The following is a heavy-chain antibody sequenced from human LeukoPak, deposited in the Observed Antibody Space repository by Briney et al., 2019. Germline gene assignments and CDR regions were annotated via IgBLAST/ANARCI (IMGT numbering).Heavy chain of an antibody. Sequence: GGSLRLSCAASGFIFSGYSMNWVRQAPGKGLEWVSSISSSSSSIYYADSVKGRFTISRDNTKKSLYLQMNSLRAEDTAEYYCAREGATAGSGYYFDYWGQGSLVTVSS. J-gene: IGHJ4*02. V-gene: IGHV3-21*01. CDR3: AREGATAGSGYYFDY. CDR1: GFIFSGYS. CDR2: ISSSSSSI. D-gene: IGHD6-13*01.